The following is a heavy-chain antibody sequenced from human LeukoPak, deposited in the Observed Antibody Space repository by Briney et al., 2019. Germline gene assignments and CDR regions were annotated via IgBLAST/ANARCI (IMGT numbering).Heavy chain of an antibody. Sequence: GASVKVPCKASGYTFTRYYIHWVRQAPGQGLEWMGIINPSGGPANYAQKNQGRVTMTRDTSTSTVYMELNSLKSEDTAVYYCARGPPTTMTNRYFGLFDPWGQGTSVTVSS. V-gene: IGHV1-46*01. CDR2: INPSGGPA. CDR3: ARGPPTTMTNRYFGLFDP. CDR1: GYTFTRYY. J-gene: IGHJ5*02. D-gene: IGHD4-17*01.